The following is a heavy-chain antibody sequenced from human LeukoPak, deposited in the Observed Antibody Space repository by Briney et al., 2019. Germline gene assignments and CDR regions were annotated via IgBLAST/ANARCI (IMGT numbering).Heavy chain of an antibody. D-gene: IGHD1-1*01. Sequence: GGSLRLSCAASGFTFSSYAMSWARQAPGKGLEWVANIKQDGSEKYYVDSVKGRFTISRDNAKNSLYLQVNSLRAEDTAVYYCARDLVFEGTGMDVWGQGTTVTVSS. V-gene: IGHV3-7*01. J-gene: IGHJ6*02. CDR1: GFTFSSYA. CDR3: ARDLVFEGTGMDV. CDR2: IKQDGSEK.